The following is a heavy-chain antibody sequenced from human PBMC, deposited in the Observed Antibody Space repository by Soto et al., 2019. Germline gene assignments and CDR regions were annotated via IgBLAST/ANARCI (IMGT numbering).Heavy chain of an antibody. D-gene: IGHD6-13*01. CDR3: ARVFSDSSSFFDP. J-gene: IGHJ5*02. Sequence: SETLSLTCAVSGVSFSSGGFFWGWIGQRPGKGLEWIGNIYNSGRTYYNPSLKSRVTISVDTSKNQFSLKVSSVTGADTAVYYCARVFSDSSSFFDPWGQGTLVTVSS. V-gene: IGHV4-31*11. CDR2: IYNSGRT. CDR1: GVSFSSGGFF.